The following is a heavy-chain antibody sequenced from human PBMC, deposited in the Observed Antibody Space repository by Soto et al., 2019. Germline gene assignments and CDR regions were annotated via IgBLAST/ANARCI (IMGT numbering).Heavy chain of an antibody. CDR3: ARGPDTSSTGGYYYYSMDV. V-gene: IGHV1-69*02. CDR1: GGTFSSYA. J-gene: IGHJ6*03. D-gene: IGHD2-2*01. Sequence: QVQLVQSGAEVKKPGSSVKVSCKASGGTFSSYAINWVRQAPGQGLEWMGRIVPMFGIPNFATKFQGRVTMTADRSTTTAYMELSSLRAEDTAVYSCARGPDTSSTGGYYYYSMDVWGKGTTFNVSS. CDR2: IVPMFGIP.